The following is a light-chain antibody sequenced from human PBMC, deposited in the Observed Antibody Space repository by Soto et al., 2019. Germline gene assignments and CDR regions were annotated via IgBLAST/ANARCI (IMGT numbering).Light chain of an antibody. CDR1: QSVSSNY. Sequence: EVLLTKSRVTLSLSPGERATLSCSSRQSVSSNYLAWYQQKPGQAPRLLIYGASSRATGIPDRFSGSGSGTDFTLTISRLEPEDFAVYYCQQSGSSPPFTVGPGTKVEIK. V-gene: IGKV3-20*01. CDR3: QQSGSSPPFT. CDR2: GAS. J-gene: IGKJ1*01.